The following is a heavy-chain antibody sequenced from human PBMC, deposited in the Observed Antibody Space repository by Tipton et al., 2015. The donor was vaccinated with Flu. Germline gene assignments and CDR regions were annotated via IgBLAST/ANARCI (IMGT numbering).Heavy chain of an antibody. CDR2: ISGSGYST. J-gene: IGHJ6*02. V-gene: IGHV3-23*04. D-gene: IGHD6-19*01. CDR1: GFTFSDSW. CDR3: APPPGAVADNPGYYYGMEV. Sequence: QLVQSGGGLVQPGGSLRPSCASSGFTFSDSWMAWVRQAPGKGLEWVASISGSGYSTYFADSVKGRFAISRDNSKDTVDLEVNRLRADDTAVYYCAPPPGAVADNPGYYYGMEVRGQGTPVTVSS.